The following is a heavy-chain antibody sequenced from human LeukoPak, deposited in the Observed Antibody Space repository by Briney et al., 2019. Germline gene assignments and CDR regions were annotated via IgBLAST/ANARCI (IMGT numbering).Heavy chain of an antibody. V-gene: IGHV1-69*06. CDR2: FIPILGTA. CDR3: ARGYCGGDCYRYYFDY. J-gene: IGHJ4*02. D-gene: IGHD2-21*02. CDR1: GGTFSDYA. Sequence: GSSVKVSCKASGGTFSDYALNWVRQAPGQGLEWMGVFIPILGTANSTQKFQDRVTITADISTNTAYMELSSLRSEDTAVYFCARGYCGGDCYRYYFDYWGQGTLVTVSS.